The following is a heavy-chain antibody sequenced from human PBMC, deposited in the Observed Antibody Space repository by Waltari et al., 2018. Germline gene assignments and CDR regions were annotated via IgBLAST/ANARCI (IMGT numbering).Heavy chain of an antibody. D-gene: IGHD3-22*01. CDR3: TRNALYYETNGPQRGGEY. Sequence: EVQLVESGGGLVQPGGSLKLSCADHGFTFSPHWMAWVRQAPGKGLEWVASIKEDGSETYLADSLKGRCTISRDNVNNSLYLQMNGLRAEDTAVYHCTRNALYYETNGPQRGGEYWGQGTLVTVSS. CDR2: IKEDGSET. J-gene: IGHJ4*02. CDR1: GFTFSPHW. V-gene: IGHV3-7*01.